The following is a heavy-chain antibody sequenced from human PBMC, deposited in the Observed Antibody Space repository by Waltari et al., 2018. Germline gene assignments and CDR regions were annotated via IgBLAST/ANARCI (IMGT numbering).Heavy chain of an antibody. J-gene: IGHJ3*02. D-gene: IGHD3-10*01. V-gene: IGHV3-30*03. CDR1: GFSFRSYR. CDR2: ITGEGTTQ. CDR3: ARDRGGFVGGAFDM. Sequence: QVQLVESGGGVVQPGRSLRLSCAASGFSFRSYRMHWVRLLPGKGLEWVATITGEGTTQYYAASVKGRFTISRDNSKSTLYLQMSSLTPGDTAVYYCARDRGGFVGGAFDMWGQGTPVTVSS.